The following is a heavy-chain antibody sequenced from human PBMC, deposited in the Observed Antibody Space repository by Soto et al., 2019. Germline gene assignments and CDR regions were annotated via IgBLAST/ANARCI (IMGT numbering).Heavy chain of an antibody. Sequence: QPGGSLRLSCAASGFTFNSYAMSWVRQAPGKGLEWVSGISASGGRTYYADSVKGRFTISRDNSKNTMYLQMNSLRVEDTAVYKCAKDWDLLRAFDLWGQGTMVTVSS. CDR2: ISASGGRT. V-gene: IGHV3-23*01. D-gene: IGHD1-26*01. J-gene: IGHJ3*01. CDR3: AKDWDLLRAFDL. CDR1: GFTFNSYA.